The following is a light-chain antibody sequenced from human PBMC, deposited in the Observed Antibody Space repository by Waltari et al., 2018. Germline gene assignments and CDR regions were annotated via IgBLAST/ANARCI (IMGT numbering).Light chain of an antibody. CDR2: GKN. CDR1: RLSNYS. V-gene: IGLV3-19*01. CDR3: HSRDSSGDVL. Sequence: SSELTQDPVVSVALGQTVRITCQGDRLSNYSVSWFQQKPGQAPALVIYGKNNRPSGIPDRFSASSSGSTASLTIIGAQAEDEADYYCHSRDSSGDVLIGGGTKLTVV. J-gene: IGLJ2*01.